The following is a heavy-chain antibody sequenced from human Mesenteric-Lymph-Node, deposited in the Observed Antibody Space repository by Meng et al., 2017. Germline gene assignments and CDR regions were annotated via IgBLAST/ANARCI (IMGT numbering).Heavy chain of an antibody. CDR3: AREIGGTTPDH. D-gene: IGHD1-1*01. Sequence: VFGGGFVESRGSLSLVFPDSGFTFSSYAMSLFRQGTGKGLEALEAISNDGSNTDYGDSAKGRFTISRDNSKDTAFLQMNSLKIEDTALYYCAREIGGTTPDHWGQGTLVTVSS. CDR2: ISNDGSNT. V-gene: IGHV3-30*16. CDR1: GFTFSSYA. J-gene: IGHJ4*02.